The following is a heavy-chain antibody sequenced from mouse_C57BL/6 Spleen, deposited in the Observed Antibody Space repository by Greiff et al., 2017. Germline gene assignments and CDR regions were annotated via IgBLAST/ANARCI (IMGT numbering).Heavy chain of an antibody. D-gene: IGHD1-1*01. V-gene: IGHV1-53*01. CDR2: INPSNGGT. CDR3: AREGITTVEAWFAY. Sequence: QVHVKQPGTELVKPGASVKLSCKASGYTFTSYWMHWVKQRPGQGLEWIGNINPSNGGTNYNEKFKSKATLTVDKSSSTAYMQLSSLTSEDSAVYYCAREGITTVEAWFAYWGQGTLVTVSA. J-gene: IGHJ3*01. CDR1: GYTFTSYW.